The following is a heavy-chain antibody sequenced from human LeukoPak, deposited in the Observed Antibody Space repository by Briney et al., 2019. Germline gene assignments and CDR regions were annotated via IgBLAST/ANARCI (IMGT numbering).Heavy chain of an antibody. CDR2: IYYSGST. CDR3: ARVDTAMALFDY. CDR1: GGSLSSYY. Sequence: PSETLSLTCTVSGGSLSSYYWSWIRQPPGKGLEWIGYIYYSGSTNYNPSLKSRATISVDTSRNQFSLKLSSVTAAGTAVYYCARVDTAMALFDYWGAGSLVTASS. V-gene: IGHV4-59*01. J-gene: IGHJ4*02. D-gene: IGHD5-18*01.